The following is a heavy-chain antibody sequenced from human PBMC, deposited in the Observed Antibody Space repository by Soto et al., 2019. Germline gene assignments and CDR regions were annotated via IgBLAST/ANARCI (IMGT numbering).Heavy chain of an antibody. D-gene: IGHD6-19*01. Sequence: QVQLVQSGAEVKKPGASVKVSCKASGYTFTSYGISWVRQAPGQGLEWMGWISAYNGNTNYAQKLQGRVTMTTDTATGTAEMELRRLRSEVTAVNYCASSVEESDSRGPGTPVNVST. CDR2: ISAYNGNT. CDR1: GYTFTSYG. V-gene: IGHV1-18*01. J-gene: IGHJ5*01. CDR3: ASSVEESDS.